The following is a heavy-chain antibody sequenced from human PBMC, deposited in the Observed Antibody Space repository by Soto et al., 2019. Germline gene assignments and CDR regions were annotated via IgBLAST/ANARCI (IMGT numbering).Heavy chain of an antibody. D-gene: IGHD2-21*01. CDR2: IFYSGST. CDR1: GGSISTSRSY. CDR3: ARQPTTGDTDLWFDP. J-gene: IGHJ5*02. Sequence: SETLSLTCNVSGGSISTSRSYWAWIRQPPGKGLEWLANIFYSGSTYYNPSLASRVTVSVDTSKDEFSLKLRSVTAADTAVYYCARQPTTGDTDLWFDPWGQGTLVTVSS. V-gene: IGHV4-39*01.